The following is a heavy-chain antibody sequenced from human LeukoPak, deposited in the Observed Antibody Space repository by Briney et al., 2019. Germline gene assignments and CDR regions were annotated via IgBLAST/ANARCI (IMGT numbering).Heavy chain of an antibody. J-gene: IGHJ6*03. CDR3: ARGGYDFWSGYSVLYYYYMDV. Sequence: ASVKVSCKASGYTFTSYDISWVRQATGQGLEWMGWMNPNSGNTGYAQKFQGRVTITRNTSISTAYMELSSLRSEDTAVYYCARGGYDFWSGYSVLYYYYMDVWGKGTTVTVSS. CDR2: MNPNSGNT. D-gene: IGHD3-3*01. V-gene: IGHV1-8*03. CDR1: GYTFTSYD.